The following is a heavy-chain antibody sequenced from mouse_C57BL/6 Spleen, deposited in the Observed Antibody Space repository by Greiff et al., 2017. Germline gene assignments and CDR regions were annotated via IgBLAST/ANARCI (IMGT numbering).Heavy chain of an antibody. CDR2: ISSGGSYI. CDR3: ASRGYDAFAY. V-gene: IGHV5-6*01. J-gene: IGHJ3*01. D-gene: IGHD2-2*01. CDR1: GFTFSSYG. Sequence: EVKLMASGGDLVKPGGSLKLSCAASGFTFSSYGMSWVRQTPDKRLEWVATISSGGSYIYYPDSVKGRFTISRDNAKNTLYLQMSSLKSEDTAMXYCASRGYDAFAYWGQGTLVTVSA.